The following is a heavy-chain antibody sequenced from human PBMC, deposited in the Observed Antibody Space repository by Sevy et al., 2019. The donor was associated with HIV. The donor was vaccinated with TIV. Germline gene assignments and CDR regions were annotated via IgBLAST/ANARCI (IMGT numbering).Heavy chain of an antibody. D-gene: IGHD6-13*01. CDR3: TTGIAAAGTGAFDI. V-gene: IGHV3-15*01. Sequence: GGSLRLSCAASGFTFSNAWMSWVRQAPGKGLEWVGRIKSKTDGGTTDYAAPVQGRFTISRDDSKNTLYLQMNSLKTEDTAVYYCTTGIAAAGTGAFDIWGQGTMVTVSS. J-gene: IGHJ3*02. CDR2: IKSKTDGGTT. CDR1: GFTFSNAW.